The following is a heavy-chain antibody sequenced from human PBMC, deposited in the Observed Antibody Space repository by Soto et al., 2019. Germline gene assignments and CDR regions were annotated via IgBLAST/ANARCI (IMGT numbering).Heavy chain of an antibody. CDR2: LYWDDDK. Sequence: QITLKESGPTLVQPTQTLTLTCTFSGFSLSTSGVGVRWIRQPPGKALEWLALLYWDDDKRYSPSLKSRLTITKDTSKNQVVLTMTNMDPVDTATYYYVSGSYPNWFDLWGQGTLVTVSS. D-gene: IGHD3-10*01. CDR3: VSGSYPNWFDL. J-gene: IGHJ5*02. CDR1: GFSLSTSGVG. V-gene: IGHV2-5*02.